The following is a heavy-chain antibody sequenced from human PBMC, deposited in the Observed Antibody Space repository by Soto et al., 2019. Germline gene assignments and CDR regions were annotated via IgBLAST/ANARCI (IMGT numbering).Heavy chain of an antibody. CDR1: GFTSSSYA. Sequence: PGGSLRLSCAASGFTSSSYAMSWVRQAPGKGLEWVSAISGSGGSTYYADSVKGRFTISRDNSKNTLYLQMNSLRAEDTAVYYCAKYGRWLVHFYYYGMDVWGQGTTVTVSS. D-gene: IGHD6-19*01. V-gene: IGHV3-23*01. CDR3: AKYGRWLVHFYYYGMDV. CDR2: ISGSGGST. J-gene: IGHJ6*02.